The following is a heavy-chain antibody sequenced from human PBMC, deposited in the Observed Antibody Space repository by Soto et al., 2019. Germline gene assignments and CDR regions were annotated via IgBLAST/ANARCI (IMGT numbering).Heavy chain of an antibody. CDR3: ARREDH. D-gene: IGHD2-15*01. J-gene: IGHJ4*02. CDR2: IYSGGST. Sequence: PGVSLRLSCAASGFTVSSNYMSWVRQAPAKGLEWVSVIYSGGSTYYADSVKGLFTISRDNANKTLYLQKNSLRAENTALYYCARREDHWGQGTLVSAAS. CDR1: GFTVSSNY. V-gene: IGHV3-53*01.